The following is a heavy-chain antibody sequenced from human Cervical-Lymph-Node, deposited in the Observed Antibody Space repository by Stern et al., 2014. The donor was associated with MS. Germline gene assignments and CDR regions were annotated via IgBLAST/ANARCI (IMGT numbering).Heavy chain of an antibody. Sequence: ESGPALVQPTQALTLSCTFSGFSLSTRGLRVSWIRQPPGKALEWLASLDCDDDTFYSTSMKTRLSITKDTSKNQVVFTMTNMDPVDTATYYCARSFYDYESAAVGPFDYWGQGTLVTVSS. CDR1: GFSLSTRGLR. CDR3: ARSFYDYESAAVGPFDY. D-gene: IGHD3-22*01. V-gene: IGHV2-70*04. CDR2: LDCDDDT. J-gene: IGHJ4*02.